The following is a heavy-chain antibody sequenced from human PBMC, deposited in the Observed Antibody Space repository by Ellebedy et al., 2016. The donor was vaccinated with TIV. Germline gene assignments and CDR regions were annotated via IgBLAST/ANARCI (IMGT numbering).Heavy chain of an antibody. CDR1: GFTFSSNV. CDR2: ITRNGAGT. Sequence: GGSLRLXCAASGFTFSSNVMTWVRQAPGKGLEWVSSITRNGAGTYYAASVEGRFTISRDNSKNTVSLQMNGLRAEDTGVYYCAKDQPYGTSWYGRSEYWGQGTLVTVSS. J-gene: IGHJ4*02. V-gene: IGHV3-23*01. D-gene: IGHD6-13*01. CDR3: AKDQPYGTSWYGRSEY.